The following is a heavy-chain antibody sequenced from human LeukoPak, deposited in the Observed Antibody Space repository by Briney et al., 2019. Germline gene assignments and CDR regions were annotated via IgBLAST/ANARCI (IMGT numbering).Heavy chain of an antibody. Sequence: SETLSLTCTVSGGSISSYYWSWIRQPPGKGLEWIGYIYYSGSTNYNPSLKSRVTISVDTSKNQFSLKLSSVTAADTAVYYCARGRTPRITIFGVATLGFAYWGQGTLVTVSS. CDR2: IYYSGST. J-gene: IGHJ4*02. CDR3: ARGRTPRITIFGVATLGFAY. CDR1: GGSISSYY. D-gene: IGHD3-3*01. V-gene: IGHV4-59*12.